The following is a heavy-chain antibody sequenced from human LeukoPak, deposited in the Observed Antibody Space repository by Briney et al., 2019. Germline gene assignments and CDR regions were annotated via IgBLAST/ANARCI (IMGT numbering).Heavy chain of an antibody. J-gene: IGHJ4*02. V-gene: IGHV3-23*01. CDR3: AKWGDYDVLTGYYDSDY. CDR2: VSGRDTST. D-gene: IGHD3-9*01. CDR1: GFTFSNYA. Sequence: GGSLRLSCAASGFTFSNYAMSWVRQAPGKGLEWVSAVSGRDTSTYYTDSVKGRFTISGDNSKNTLYLQMSSLSAEDTAIYYCAKWGDYDVLTGYYDSDYWGQGTLVTVSS.